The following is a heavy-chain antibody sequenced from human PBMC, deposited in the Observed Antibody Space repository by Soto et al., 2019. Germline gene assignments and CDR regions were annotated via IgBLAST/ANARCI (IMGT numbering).Heavy chain of an antibody. J-gene: IGHJ6*02. CDR2: IRGSGGST. D-gene: IGHD4-17*01. CDR1: GFTFSSYA. CDR3: AKSTVTTRLYYYYGMDV. V-gene: IGHV3-23*01. Sequence: GGSLRLSCAASGFTFSSYAMSWVRQAPGKGLEWVSAIRGSGGSTYYADSVKGRLTISRDNSKNTLYLQMNSLRAEDTAVYYCAKSTVTTRLYYYYGMDVWGQGTTVTVSS.